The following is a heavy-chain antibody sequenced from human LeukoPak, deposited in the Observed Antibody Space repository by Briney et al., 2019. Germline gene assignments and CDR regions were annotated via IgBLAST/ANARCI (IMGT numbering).Heavy chain of an antibody. CDR2: ISYDGSNK. D-gene: IGHD2-15*01. CDR1: GFTFSSYA. J-gene: IGHJ4*02. Sequence: GGSLRLSCAASGFTFSSYAMHWVRQAPGEGLEWVAVISYDGSNKYYADSVKGRFTISRDNSKNTLYLQMNSLRAEDTAVYYCASLIGWSYDYFDYWGQGTLVTVSS. CDR3: ASLIGWSYDYFDY. V-gene: IGHV3-30-3*01.